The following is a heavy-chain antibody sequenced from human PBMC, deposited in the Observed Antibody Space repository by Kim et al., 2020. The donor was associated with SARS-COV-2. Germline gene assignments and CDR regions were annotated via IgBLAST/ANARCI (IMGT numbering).Heavy chain of an antibody. Sequence: SQTLSLTCAISGDSVSSNSAAWNWIRQSPSRGLEWLGRTYYRSKWYNDYAVSVKSRITINPDTSKNQFSLQLNSVTPEDTAVYYCARGQWQTGGEGGWFDPWGQGTLVTVSS. J-gene: IGHJ5*02. CDR3: ARGQWQTGGEGGWFDP. V-gene: IGHV6-1*01. CDR1: GDSVSSNSAA. CDR2: TYYRSKWYN. D-gene: IGHD6-19*01.